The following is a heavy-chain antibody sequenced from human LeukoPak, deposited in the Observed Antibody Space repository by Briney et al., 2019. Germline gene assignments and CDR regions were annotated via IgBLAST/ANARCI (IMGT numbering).Heavy chain of an antibody. J-gene: IGHJ4*02. D-gene: IGHD2-15*01. CDR2: IYESGTT. CDR1: GESLNSYY. V-gene: IGHV4-34*01. Sequence: SETLSLTCAVYGESLNSYYWSWVRQPPGEGLEWIGEIYESGTTKYNPTPKSRVAISMVPSKQQFSLILSSVTAADTAVYYCARGAWATRLASWGLGTPVIVSS. CDR3: ARGAWATRLAS.